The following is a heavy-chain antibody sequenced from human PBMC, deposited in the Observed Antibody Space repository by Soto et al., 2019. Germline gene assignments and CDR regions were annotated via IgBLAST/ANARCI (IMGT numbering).Heavy chain of an antibody. J-gene: IGHJ4*02. CDR2: ISYDGSNK. CDR3: ARAYEGDYFDY. V-gene: IGHV3-30-3*01. Sequence: QPGGSLRLSCAASGFTFSSYAMHWVRQAPGKGLELVAVISYDGSNKYYADSVKGRFTNSRDNSKNTLYLQMNSLRAEDTAVYYCARAYEGDYFDYCGQGPLVTVSS. D-gene: IGHD3-16*01. CDR1: GFTFSSYA.